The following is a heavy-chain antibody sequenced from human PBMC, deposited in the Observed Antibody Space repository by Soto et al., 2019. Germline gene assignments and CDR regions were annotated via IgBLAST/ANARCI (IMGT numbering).Heavy chain of an antibody. CDR2: CESGGSI. CDR1: GFSVRSNY. D-gene: IGHD2-21*02. CDR3: ARAGVTPDFFDY. V-gene: IGHV3-53*01. J-gene: IGHJ4*02. Sequence: GGSLRLSCAASGFSVRSNYMSWVRQAPGKGLEWVSVCESGGSIYYADSVKGRFIISRDYARNTVDLQLNSLRADDTAVYYCARAGVTPDFFDYWGQGTLVTVSS.